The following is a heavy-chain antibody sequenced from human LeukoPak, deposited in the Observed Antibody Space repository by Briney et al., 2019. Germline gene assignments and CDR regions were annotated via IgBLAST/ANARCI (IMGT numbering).Heavy chain of an antibody. CDR2: INSDGSST. Sequence: GGSLRLSCAASGFTFSSYWMHWVRQAPGKGLVWVSRINSDGSSTSYADSVKGRFTISRDNAKNTLYLQMNSLRAEDTAVYYCASRRYIGDLDPWGQGTLVTVSS. CDR3: ASRRYIGDLDP. CDR1: GFTFSSYW. D-gene: IGHD1-14*01. V-gene: IGHV3-74*01. J-gene: IGHJ5*02.